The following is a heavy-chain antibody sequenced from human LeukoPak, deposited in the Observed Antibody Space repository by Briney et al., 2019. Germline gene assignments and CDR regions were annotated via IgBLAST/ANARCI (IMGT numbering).Heavy chain of an antibody. CDR2: ISAYNGNT. J-gene: IGHJ4*02. CDR1: GYTFSAYG. Sequence: ASVKVSCKASGYTFSAYGLSWVRQAPGQGLEGMGWISAYNGNTNYAQKLQGRVTMTTDTSTSTAYMELRSLRSDDTAVYYCASSPQGYCSSTSCSNLHYWGQGTLVTVSS. CDR3: ASSPQGYCSSTSCSNLHY. V-gene: IGHV1-18*01. D-gene: IGHD2-2*01.